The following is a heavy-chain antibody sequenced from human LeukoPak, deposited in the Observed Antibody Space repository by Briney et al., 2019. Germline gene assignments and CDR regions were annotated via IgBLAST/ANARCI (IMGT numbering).Heavy chain of an antibody. Sequence: GGSLRLSCAASGFTFSSYWMSWARQAPGKGLEWVANIKQDGSEKYYVDSVKGRFTISRDNAKNSLYLQMNSLRAEDTAVYYCARDSLYRYSGSSYFDYWGQGTLVTVSS. CDR3: ARDSLYRYSGSSYFDY. V-gene: IGHV3-7*01. CDR1: GFTFSSYW. CDR2: IKQDGSEK. J-gene: IGHJ4*02. D-gene: IGHD1-26*01.